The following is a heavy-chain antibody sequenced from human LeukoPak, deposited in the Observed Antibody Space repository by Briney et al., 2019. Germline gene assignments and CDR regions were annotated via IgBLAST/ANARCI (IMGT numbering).Heavy chain of an antibody. V-gene: IGHV4-39*07. D-gene: IGHD1-7*01. CDR3: ASGTTIDAFDI. CDR2: IYYGGST. J-gene: IGHJ3*02. CDR1: GGSISSSSFC. Sequence: PSETLSLTCTVSGGSISSSSFCWDWIRQPPGKGLEWIGEIYYGGSTNYNPSLESRVTISVDKSKNQFSLKLSSVTAADTAVYYCASGTTIDAFDIWGLGTMVTVSS.